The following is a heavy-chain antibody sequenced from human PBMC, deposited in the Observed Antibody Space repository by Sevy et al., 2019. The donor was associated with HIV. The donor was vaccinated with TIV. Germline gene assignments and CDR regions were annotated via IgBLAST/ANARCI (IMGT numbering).Heavy chain of an antibody. J-gene: IGHJ6*02. CDR3: ARGPTSIVRGRTVYYGLGV. D-gene: IGHD1-26*01. Sequence: ASVKVSCKASGDTFTSYGISWVRQAPGQGLEWMGWVTVYNGNPNYALKFQDRLILTTDTSTSTAYMELRSLRSDDTAGYYCARGPTSIVRGRTVYYGLGVWGQGTTVTVSS. CDR2: VTVYNGNP. CDR1: GDTFTSYG. V-gene: IGHV1-18*01.